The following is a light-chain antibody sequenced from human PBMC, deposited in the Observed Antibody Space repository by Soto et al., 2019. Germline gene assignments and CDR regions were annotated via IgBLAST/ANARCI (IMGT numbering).Light chain of an antibody. CDR2: GAS. V-gene: IGKV3-15*01. CDR3: QPYNNWPHT. Sequence: MTQSPSTLSASVGDRVTITCRASQSISSDLAWYLQKPGQAPSLLIYGASTRATGIPARFSGSGSGTDFTLTISSLQSEDFAVYYCQPYNNWPHTFGQGTKLEIK. J-gene: IGKJ2*01. CDR1: QSISSD.